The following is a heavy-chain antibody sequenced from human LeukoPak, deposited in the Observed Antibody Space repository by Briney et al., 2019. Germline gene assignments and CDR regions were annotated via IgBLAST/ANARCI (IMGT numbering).Heavy chain of an antibody. CDR2: IWYDRTNK. CDR1: GFTISTYA. J-gene: IGHJ4*02. V-gene: IGHV3-33*01. Sequence: GGSLRLSCAASGFTISTYAMHWVRQAPGKGLEWVAVIWYDRTNKYYADSVKGRFTISRDNSKNTLYLQMSSLRAEDTAVYYCARDRLTTVTTFHFDYWGQGTLVTVSS. D-gene: IGHD4-17*01. CDR3: ARDRLTTVTTFHFDY.